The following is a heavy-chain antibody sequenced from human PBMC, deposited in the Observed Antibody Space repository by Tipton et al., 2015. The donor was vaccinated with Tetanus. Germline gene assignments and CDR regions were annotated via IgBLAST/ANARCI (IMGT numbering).Heavy chain of an antibody. D-gene: IGHD2-21*01. Sequence: TLSLTCNVSGGSISSSYWSWIRQPAGKGLEWIGRIYTDVHTRESTTYNPPLKHRVSMSVDTPKNQLSLRLTSMTAADTAVYYCARRGDYWVFELWGRGTLVTVSS. CDR2: IYTDVHTREST. CDR3: ARRGDYWVFEL. V-gene: IGHV4-4*07. CDR1: GGSISSSY. J-gene: IGHJ2*01.